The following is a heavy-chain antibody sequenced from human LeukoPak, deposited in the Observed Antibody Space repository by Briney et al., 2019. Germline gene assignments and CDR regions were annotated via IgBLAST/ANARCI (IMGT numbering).Heavy chain of an antibody. V-gene: IGHV3-23*01. CDR2: ISGSGVST. Sequence: GGSLRLSCAASGFTFSSYAMNWVRQATGKGLEWVSVISGSGVSTYYADSVKGRFTISRDNSKNTLYLQMNSLRAEDTAVYYCAKDGLPAPHDYWGQGTLVTVSS. CDR1: GFTFSSYA. J-gene: IGHJ4*02. CDR3: AKDGLPAPHDY. D-gene: IGHD3-10*01.